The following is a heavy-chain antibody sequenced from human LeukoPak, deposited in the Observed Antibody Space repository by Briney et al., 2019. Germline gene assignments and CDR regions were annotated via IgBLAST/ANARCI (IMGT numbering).Heavy chain of an antibody. Sequence: PGGSLRLSCAASGFTFSDYYMDWVRQAPGKGLEWVGRSRGKANSYSTEYAASVKGRFIISRDDSKNSLYLQMNSLKTEDTAFYYCARSYTSGSYVIDYWGQGTLVIVSS. D-gene: IGHD6-25*01. CDR3: ARSYTSGSYVIDY. J-gene: IGHJ4*02. CDR1: GFTFSDYY. CDR2: SRGKANSYST. V-gene: IGHV3-72*01.